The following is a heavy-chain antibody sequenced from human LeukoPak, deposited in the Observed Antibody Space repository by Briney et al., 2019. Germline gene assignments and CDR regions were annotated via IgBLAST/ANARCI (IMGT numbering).Heavy chain of an antibody. CDR2: INAGNGNT. Sequence: SSVTVSCKASGYTFTSYAMHWVRQAPGQRREWMGWINAGNGNTKYSQKFQGRVTITRDTSASTAYMELSSLRSEDTAVYYCARDGYSSGYYSVDYRGQGTLVTVSS. D-gene: IGHD3-22*01. CDR1: GYTFTSYA. J-gene: IGHJ4*02. V-gene: IGHV1-3*01. CDR3: ARDGYSSGYYSVDY.